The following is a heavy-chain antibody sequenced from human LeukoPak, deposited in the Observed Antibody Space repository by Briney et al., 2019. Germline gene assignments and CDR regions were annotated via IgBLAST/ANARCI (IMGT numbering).Heavy chain of an antibody. Sequence: GGSLRLSCAASGFTFSSYAMSWVRQASGKGLEWVSAISGSGGSTYYADSVKGRFTISRDNSKNTLYLQMNSLRAGDTAVYYCAKDGYYYDSGTWGQGTLVAVSS. CDR1: GFTFSSYA. J-gene: IGHJ5*02. D-gene: IGHD3-10*01. CDR3: AKDGYYYDSGT. CDR2: ISGSGGST. V-gene: IGHV3-23*01.